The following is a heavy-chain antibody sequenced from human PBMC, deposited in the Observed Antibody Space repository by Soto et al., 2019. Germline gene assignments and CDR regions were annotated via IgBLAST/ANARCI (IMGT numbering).Heavy chain of an antibody. Sequence: PSETLSLTXTVSGGSISSGGYYWSWIRQHPGKGLEWIGYIYYSGSTYYNPSLKSRVTISVDTSKNQFSLKLSSVTAADTAVYYCARGGVTWFDYWGQGTLVTVSS. CDR2: IYYSGST. D-gene: IGHD2-21*02. CDR3: ARGGVTWFDY. J-gene: IGHJ4*02. V-gene: IGHV4-31*02. CDR1: GGSISSGGYY.